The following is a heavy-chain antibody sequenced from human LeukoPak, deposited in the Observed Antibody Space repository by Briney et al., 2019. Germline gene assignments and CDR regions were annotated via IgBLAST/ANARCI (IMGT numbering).Heavy chain of an antibody. V-gene: IGHV4-39*01. CDR2: INYSGNT. Sequence: PSETLSLTCTVSGGSISSSSYYWVWIRQPPGKELEWIGSINYSGNTYYNPSVKSRVTISVDTSKSQFSLKLSSVTAADTAVYYCARHSALLWFGELSGDFDYWGQGTLVTVSS. CDR1: GGSISSSSYY. D-gene: IGHD3-10*01. J-gene: IGHJ4*02. CDR3: ARHSALLWFGELSGDFDY.